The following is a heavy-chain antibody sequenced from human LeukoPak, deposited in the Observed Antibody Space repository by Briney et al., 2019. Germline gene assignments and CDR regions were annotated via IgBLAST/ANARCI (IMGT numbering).Heavy chain of an antibody. CDR2: ISGSGGST. CDR3: AKTAPNDFWSGYWANPPYFDY. J-gene: IGHJ4*02. V-gene: IGHV3-23*01. D-gene: IGHD3-3*01. CDR1: GFTFSSYA. Sequence: SGGSLRLSCAASGFTFSSYAMSWVRQAPGKGLEWVSAISGSGGSTYYADSVKGRFTISRDNSKNTLYLQMNSLRAEDTAVYYCAKTAPNDFWSGYWANPPYFDYWGQGTLVTVSS.